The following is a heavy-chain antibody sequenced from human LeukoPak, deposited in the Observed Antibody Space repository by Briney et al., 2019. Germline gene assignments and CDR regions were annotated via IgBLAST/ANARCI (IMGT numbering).Heavy chain of an antibody. J-gene: IGHJ6*02. CDR2: IYYSGNT. CDR3: ARADTVTTYYYGMDI. D-gene: IGHD4-17*01. Sequence: SETLSLTCTVSGGSISSGGYYWSWIRQHPGKGLEWIGYIYYSGNTYYNPSLKSRLTMSVDRSKNQFSLKLSSVTAADTAVYFCARADTVTTYYYGMDIWGQGTTVTVSS. V-gene: IGHV4-31*03. CDR1: GGSISSGGYY.